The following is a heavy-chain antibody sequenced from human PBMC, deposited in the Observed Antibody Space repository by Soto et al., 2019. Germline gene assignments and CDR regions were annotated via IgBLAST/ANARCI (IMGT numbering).Heavy chain of an antibody. CDR1: GGTFSSYA. CDR2: IIPIFGTA. J-gene: IGHJ6*02. CDR3: ARSPRYNWNYSPTYYYYGMDV. Sequence: SVKVSCKASGGTFSSYAISWVRQAPGQGLEWMGGIIPIFGTANYAQKFQGRVTITADESTSTAYMELSSLRSEDTAVYYCARSPRYNWNYSPTYYYYGMDVWGQGTTVTVSS. V-gene: IGHV1-69*13. D-gene: IGHD1-7*01.